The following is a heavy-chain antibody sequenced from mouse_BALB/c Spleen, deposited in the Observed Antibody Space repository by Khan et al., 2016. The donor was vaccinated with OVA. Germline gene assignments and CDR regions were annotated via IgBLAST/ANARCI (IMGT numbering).Heavy chain of an antibody. Sequence: QVQLKQSGAELAKPGASVKMSCKASGYTFINYWILWVKQRPGQGLEWIGYINPSTGYTEYNQNFQDKATLTADKSSSTAYMQLSSLTSEDSAVYYCARRGLRWDFDYGGQGTTLTVSS. J-gene: IGHJ2*01. D-gene: IGHD1-1*01. V-gene: IGHV1-7*01. CDR3: ARRGLRWDFDY. CDR1: GYTFINYW. CDR2: INPSTGYT.